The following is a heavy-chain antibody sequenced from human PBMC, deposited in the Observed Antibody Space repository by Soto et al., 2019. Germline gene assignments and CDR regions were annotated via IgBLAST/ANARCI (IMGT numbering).Heavy chain of an antibody. V-gene: IGHV1-18*04. CDR2: ISGYNGNT. CDR3: ARDKVEMPTIFDY. J-gene: IGHJ4*02. D-gene: IGHD2-15*01. CDR1: GYTFASHG. Sequence: ASVKVSCKASGYTFASHGISWLRQAPGQGLEWVGWISGYNGNTDYAQKIQGRVTMTTDTSTSTVYMELRSLRSDDSAVYYCARDKVEMPTIFDYWGQGTLV.